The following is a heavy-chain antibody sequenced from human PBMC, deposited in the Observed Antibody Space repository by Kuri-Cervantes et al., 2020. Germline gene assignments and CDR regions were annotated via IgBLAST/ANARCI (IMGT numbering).Heavy chain of an antibody. CDR2: IFYGETT. CDR3: ARTQPNRQLFDY. D-gene: IGHD1-1*01. J-gene: IGHJ4*02. CDR1: GGSVSSGSYY. V-gene: IGHV4-61*01. Sequence: SETLSLTCTVSGGSVSSGSYYWSWIRQPPGMGLEYIGGIFYGETTYYNPSLKSRVTISVDTSKNQFSLKLTSVTAADTAVYYCARTQPNRQLFDYWGQGTLVTVSS.